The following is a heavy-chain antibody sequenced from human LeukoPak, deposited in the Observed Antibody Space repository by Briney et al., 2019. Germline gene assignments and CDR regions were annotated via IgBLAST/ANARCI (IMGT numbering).Heavy chain of an antibody. V-gene: IGHV3-64D*06. CDR2: ISANGGST. CDR1: GFIISNYA. J-gene: IGHJ4*02. D-gene: IGHD6-13*01. Sequence: GGSLRLSCSASGFIISNYAMHWVRQARGKGLEYVSAISANGGSTYYADSVKGRFTISRDNSKNTLYLQMSSLRAEDTAIYHCVKDLYRGDTSSWYYFDYWGQGTLVPVSS. CDR3: VKDLYRGDTSSWYYFDY.